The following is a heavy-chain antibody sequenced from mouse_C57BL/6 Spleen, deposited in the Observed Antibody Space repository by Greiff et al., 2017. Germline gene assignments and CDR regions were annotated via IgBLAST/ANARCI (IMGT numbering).Heavy chain of an antibody. J-gene: IGHJ4*01. V-gene: IGHV1-82*01. CDR2: IYPGDGDT. Sequence: QVQLQRSGPELVKPGASVKISCKASGYAFSSSWMNWVKQRPGKGLEWIGRIYPGDGDTNYNGKFKGKATLTADKSSSTAYMQLSSLTSEDSAVYFCAKLRMDYWGQGTSVTVSS. CDR3: AKLRMDY. D-gene: IGHD1-1*01. CDR1: GYAFSSSW.